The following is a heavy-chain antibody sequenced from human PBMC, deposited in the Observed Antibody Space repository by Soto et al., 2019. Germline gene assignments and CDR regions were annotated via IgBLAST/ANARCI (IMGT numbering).Heavy chain of an antibody. Sequence: QAQLVESGGGVVQPGTSLRLSCVASGIAFSRSGMHWVRQAPGMGLEWVAVISSDGTKAYYPDSMKGRFTISRDDSKNTVYLQMNSRGPDDTAVYYCARDKGAKYFDTWGQGALVTVSS. CDR3: ARDKGAKYFDT. CDR2: ISSDGTKA. CDR1: GIAFSRSG. J-gene: IGHJ4*02. V-gene: IGHV3-30*03. D-gene: IGHD3-16*01.